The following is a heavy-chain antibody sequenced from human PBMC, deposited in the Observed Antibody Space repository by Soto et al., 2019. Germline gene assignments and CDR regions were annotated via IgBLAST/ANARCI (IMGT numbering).Heavy chain of an antibody. Sequence: PSETLSLTCTVSGGSISSGGYYWSWIRQHPGKGLEWIGSIYYRGNAYYNPSLQTREXISLEKSKSQFSLKLNSVTAADSAVYFCARREGLATIPYYFAVRGPGDMVTVS. CDR3: ARREGLATIPYYFAV. CDR1: GGSISSGGYY. D-gene: IGHD1-26*01. J-gene: IGHJ4*02. CDR2: IYYRGNA. V-gene: IGHV4-39*01.